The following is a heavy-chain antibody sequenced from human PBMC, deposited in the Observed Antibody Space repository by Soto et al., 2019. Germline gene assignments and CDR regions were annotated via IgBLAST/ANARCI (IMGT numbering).Heavy chain of an antibody. Sequence: GGSLRLSCAASGFTLSTYAMNWVRQAPGKGLEWISRINKDGSYKNYADFVEGRFTISRDDAKSELYLQMDRLRAEDTAVYYCARGGLEPFDYLGQGALVTVSS. V-gene: IGHV3-74*01. D-gene: IGHD1-1*01. CDR1: GFTLSTYA. CDR3: ARGGLEPFDY. CDR2: INKDGSYK. J-gene: IGHJ4*02.